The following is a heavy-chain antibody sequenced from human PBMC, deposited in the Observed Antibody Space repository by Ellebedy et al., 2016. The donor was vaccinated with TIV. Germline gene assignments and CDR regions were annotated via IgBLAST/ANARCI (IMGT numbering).Heavy chain of an antibody. CDR2: MNQDGTEK. J-gene: IGHJ5*02. Sequence: GESLKISCEASGFTFSTSWMSWLRQVPGRGPEWVANMNQDGTEKYSIDSVKGRFTISRDNAKSSLFLQMTSLRVEDTAVYFCARDGSGYSVSWGQGTLVTVSS. D-gene: IGHD5/OR15-5a*01. CDR1: GFTFSTSW. CDR3: ARDGSGYSVS. V-gene: IGHV3-7*03.